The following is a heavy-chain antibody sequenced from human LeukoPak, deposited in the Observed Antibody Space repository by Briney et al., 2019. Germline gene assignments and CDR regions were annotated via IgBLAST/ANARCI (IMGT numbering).Heavy chain of an antibody. CDR2: IWYDGSNK. Sequence: GGSLRLSCAASGFTFSSYGMHWVRQAPGKGLEWVAVIWYDGSNKNYADSVKGRFTTSRDNSKNTLYLQMNSLRAEDTAVYYCARDRTGDYFDYWGQGTLVTVSS. D-gene: IGHD1-14*01. CDR3: ARDRTGDYFDY. CDR1: GFTFSSYG. V-gene: IGHV3-33*01. J-gene: IGHJ4*02.